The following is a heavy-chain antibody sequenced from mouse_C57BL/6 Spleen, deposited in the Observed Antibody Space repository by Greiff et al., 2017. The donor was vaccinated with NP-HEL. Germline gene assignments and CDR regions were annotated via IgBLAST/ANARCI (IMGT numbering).Heavy chain of an antibody. Sequence: VQLQQSGAELVRPGASVTLSCKASGYTFTDYEMHWVKQTPVHGLEWIGAIDPETGGTAYNQKFKGKAILTADKSSSTAYMELRSRTSEDSAVYYCTRSDGYVFAYWGQGTLVTVSA. V-gene: IGHV1-15*01. D-gene: IGHD2-2*01. CDR1: GYTFTDYE. J-gene: IGHJ3*01. CDR2: IDPETGGT. CDR3: TRSDGYVFAY.